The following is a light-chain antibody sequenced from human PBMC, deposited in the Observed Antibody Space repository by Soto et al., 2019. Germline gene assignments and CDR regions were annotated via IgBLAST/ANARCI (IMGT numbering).Light chain of an antibody. CDR2: EVS. CDR1: SSDVGGYNY. J-gene: IGLJ1*01. Sequence: QYARTQHASVSWSPGHSITISCTGTSSDVGGYNYASWYQQHPGKAPKLMIYEVSNRPSGVSNRFSGSKSGNTASLTISGLQAEDEADYYCSSYTSSSTGYVFGTGTKVTXL. CDR3: SSYTSSSTGYV. V-gene: IGLV2-14*01.